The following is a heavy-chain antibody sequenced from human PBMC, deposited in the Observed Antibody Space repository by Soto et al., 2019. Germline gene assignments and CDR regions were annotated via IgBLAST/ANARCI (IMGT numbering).Heavy chain of an antibody. CDR1: GFTFSNAC. CDR2: IKSETDGGTT. D-gene: IGHD1-1*01. J-gene: IGHJ3*01. CDR3: TTGLGYNCNSDDAFDL. V-gene: IGHV3-15*01. Sequence: EVQLVESGGGLVKPGGSLRLSCAASGFTFSNACMSWVRQAPGKGLEWVGSIKSETDGGTTDYAATVKVRFTISRHDSNNTLYLQINILKSADAAVYYCTTGLGYNCNSDDAFDLWSQSTMVTVTS.